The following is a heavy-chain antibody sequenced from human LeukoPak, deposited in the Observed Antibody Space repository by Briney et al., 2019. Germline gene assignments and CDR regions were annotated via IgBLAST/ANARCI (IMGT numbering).Heavy chain of an antibody. Sequence: GGSLRLTCAASGFTVSSNYMSWVRQAPGKGLEWVSVIYSGGSTYYADSVKGRFTISRDNAKNSLYLQMNSLRAEDTAVYYCARKNGLDYWGQGTLVTVSS. CDR2: IYSGGST. CDR3: ARKNGLDY. D-gene: IGHD2-8*01. V-gene: IGHV3-53*01. CDR1: GFTVSSNY. J-gene: IGHJ4*02.